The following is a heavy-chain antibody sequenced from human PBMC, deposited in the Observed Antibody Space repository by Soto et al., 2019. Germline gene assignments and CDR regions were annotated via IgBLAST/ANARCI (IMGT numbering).Heavy chain of an antibody. CDR3: AHIPNYYQYNWFDP. J-gene: IGHJ5*02. V-gene: IGHV2-5*02. Sequence: QITLKESGPTLVKPTQTLTLTCTFSGFSLSTSGVGVTWIRQPPGKALECLALIYWDDDKRYSPSLKSRLTISTDTSNNQVVLTMTNMDPVDTATYYCAHIPNYYQYNWFDPWGQGTLVTVSS. CDR2: IYWDDDK. CDR1: GFSLSTSGVG. D-gene: IGHD3-10*01.